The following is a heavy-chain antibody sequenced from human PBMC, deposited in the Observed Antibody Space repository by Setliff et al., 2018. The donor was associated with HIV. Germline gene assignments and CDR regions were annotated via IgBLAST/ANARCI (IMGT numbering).Heavy chain of an antibody. Sequence: SVKVSCKASGGTFNNLAISWVRRAPGPGLEWMGEFIPFFGTTNYAQKFQGRVSFTADASTNTAYMELSSLRSEDTAVFYCGRGKHYSSGSPPLYDSWGQGTLVTVSS. CDR3: GRGKHYSSGSPPLYDS. V-gene: IGHV1-69*13. J-gene: IGHJ4*02. D-gene: IGHD3-10*01. CDR1: GGTFNNLA. CDR2: FIPFFGTT.